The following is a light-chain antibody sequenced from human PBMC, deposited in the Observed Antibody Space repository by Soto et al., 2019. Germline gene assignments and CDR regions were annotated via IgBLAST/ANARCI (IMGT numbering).Light chain of an antibody. Sequence: QSVLTQPPSVSGAPGQRVTISCTGSSSNIGAGYDIHWYQQLPGAAPKLLIYDDNNRPSGVPDRFSGSKSGTSASLAITGLQAEDEADYYCRSYDSSLSGYVFGTGTKVTVL. CDR1: SSNIGAGYD. V-gene: IGLV1-40*01. CDR2: DDN. CDR3: RSYDSSLSGYV. J-gene: IGLJ1*01.